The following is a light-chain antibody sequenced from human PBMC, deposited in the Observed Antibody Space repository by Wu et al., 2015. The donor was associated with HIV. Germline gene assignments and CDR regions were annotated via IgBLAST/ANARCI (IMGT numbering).Light chain of an antibody. CDR1: QSVRDD. CDR2: GAI. V-gene: IGKV3-15*01. Sequence: EIVMTQSPATLSVSPGERVTLSCRASQSVRDDLAWYQQKPGQAPRLLIYGAITRPTGIPARFRGSGSGTEFTLSFTSMESEDSAVYFCQQYNNWPLTFGGGTKVEI. CDR3: QQYNNWPLT. J-gene: IGKJ4*01.